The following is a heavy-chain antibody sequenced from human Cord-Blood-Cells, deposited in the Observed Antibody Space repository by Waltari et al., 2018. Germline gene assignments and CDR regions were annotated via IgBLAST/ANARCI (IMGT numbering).Heavy chain of an antibody. J-gene: IGHJ4*02. CDR3: AGTGYGSGSYPFDY. D-gene: IGHD3-10*01. V-gene: IGHV1-24*01. CDR1: GYTLTELS. CDR2: FDPEDGET. Sequence: QVQLVQSGAEVTTPGASVKGSCKVSGYTLTELSMPWVRKAPGKGLEWRGGFDPEDGETIYAQKFQGRVTMTEDTSTYTAYMELSSLRSEDTAVYYCAGTGYGSGSYPFDYWGQGTLVTVSS.